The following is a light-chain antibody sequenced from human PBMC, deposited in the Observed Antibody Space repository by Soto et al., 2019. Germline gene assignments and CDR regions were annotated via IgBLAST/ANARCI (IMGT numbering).Light chain of an antibody. J-gene: IGKJ1*01. V-gene: IGKV3-15*01. CDR2: AVS. CDR1: QSVSSN. CDR3: LQYHNLWA. Sequence: EILMTQSPATVSVSPGERATLSCRASQSVSSNLAWYQQKPGQAPRLLIYAVSTRAPGIPARFSGSGSGTEFTLTISSLQSEDFTVYSCLQYHNLWAFGQGTKVDI.